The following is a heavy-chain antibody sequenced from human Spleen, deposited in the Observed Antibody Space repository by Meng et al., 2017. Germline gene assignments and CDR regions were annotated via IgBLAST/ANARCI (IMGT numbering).Heavy chain of an antibody. J-gene: IGHJ6*02. CDR3: ARDIVTMIGVVYYYYYGMDV. CDR2: ISSTGSTP. D-gene: IGHD3-22*01. V-gene: IGHV3-11*01. Sequence: GESLKISCAASGFIFSDYYMSWVRQAPGKGLEWVSYISSTGSTPYLADSVKGRFTISRDNAKNSLSLQMNSLTADDTAVYYCARDIVTMIGVVYYYYYGMDVWGQGTTVTVSS. CDR1: GFIFSDYY.